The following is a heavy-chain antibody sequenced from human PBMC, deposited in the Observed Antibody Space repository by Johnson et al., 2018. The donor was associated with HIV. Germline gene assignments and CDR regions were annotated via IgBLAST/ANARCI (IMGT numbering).Heavy chain of an antibody. Sequence: VRQAPGKGLEWVSGISGSGGSTYYADSVKGRFTISRDNSKNTLYLQMNSLRAEDTAVYYCARVGASRFDAFHVWGQGTMVTVSS. CDR2: ISGSGGST. V-gene: IGHV3-23*01. J-gene: IGHJ3*01. CDR3: ARVGASRFDAFHV. D-gene: IGHD3-16*01.